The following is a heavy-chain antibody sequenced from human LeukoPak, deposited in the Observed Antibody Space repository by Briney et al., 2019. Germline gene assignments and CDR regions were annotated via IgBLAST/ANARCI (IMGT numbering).Heavy chain of an antibody. V-gene: IGHV3-13*01. Sequence: GGSLRLSCAASGFTFNNYEMHWVRQTAGKGLEWVSAVGIAGDTFYAGSVKGRFSISRDNAESSLFLQMNSLRAGDTAVYYCAREGRMGTADAFDVWGQGTMATVSS. CDR3: AREGRMGTADAFDV. D-gene: IGHD1-14*01. CDR2: VGIAGDT. J-gene: IGHJ3*01. CDR1: GFTFNNYE.